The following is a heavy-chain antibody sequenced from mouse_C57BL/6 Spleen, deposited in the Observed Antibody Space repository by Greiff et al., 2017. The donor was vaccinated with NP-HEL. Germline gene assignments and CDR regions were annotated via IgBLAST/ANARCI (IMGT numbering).Heavy chain of an antibody. CDR1: GFTFSDYG. D-gene: IGHD2-4*01. CDR3: ARGRYDYDEFAY. J-gene: IGHJ3*01. V-gene: IGHV5-17*01. Sequence: EVKVEESGGGLVKPGGSLKLSCAASGFTFSDYGMHWVRQAPEKGLEWVAYISSGSSTIYYADTVKGRFTISRDNAKNSLFLQMTSLRSEDTAMYYCARGRYDYDEFAYWGQGTLVTVSA. CDR2: ISSGSSTI.